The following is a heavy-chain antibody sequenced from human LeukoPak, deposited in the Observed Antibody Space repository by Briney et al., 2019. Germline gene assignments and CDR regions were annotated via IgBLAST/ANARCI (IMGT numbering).Heavy chain of an antibody. CDR3: ARGRDFDWLSAFDY. Sequence: GASVKVSCKASGGTFSSYAISWVRQAPGQGFEWMGGIIPIFGTANYAQKFQGRVTITADESTSTAYMELSSLRSEDTAVYYCARGRDFDWLSAFDYWGQGTLVTVSS. CDR2: IIPIFGTA. D-gene: IGHD3-9*01. J-gene: IGHJ4*02. V-gene: IGHV1-69*13. CDR1: GGTFSSYA.